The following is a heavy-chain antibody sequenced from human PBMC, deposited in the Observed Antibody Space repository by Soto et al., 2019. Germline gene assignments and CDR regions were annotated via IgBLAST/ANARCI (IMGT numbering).Heavy chain of an antibody. J-gene: IGHJ4*02. Sequence: ASVKVSCKASGYTFTGYYMHWVRQAPGQGLEWMGWINPNSGGTNYAQKFQGWVTMTRDTSISTAYMELSRLRSDDTAVYYCARDHRITIFGVVIWNYFDYWGQGTLVTVSS. CDR1: GYTFTGYY. CDR3: ARDHRITIFGVVIWNYFDY. D-gene: IGHD3-3*01. V-gene: IGHV1-2*04. CDR2: INPNSGGT.